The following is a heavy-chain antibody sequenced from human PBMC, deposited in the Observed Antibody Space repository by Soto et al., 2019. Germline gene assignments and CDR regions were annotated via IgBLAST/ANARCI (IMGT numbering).Heavy chain of an antibody. Sequence: ASVKVSCKASGYTLTTYSIHWVRQAPGQRLEWMGWINAGNGNTKYSQKFQGRVTITRDTSASTAYMELNSLRSEDTAVYYCARPLSSGWYRSDYYGMDVWGQGTTVTVSS. CDR1: GYTLTTYS. V-gene: IGHV1-3*01. CDR3: ARPLSSGWYRSDYYGMDV. D-gene: IGHD6-19*01. J-gene: IGHJ6*02. CDR2: INAGNGNT.